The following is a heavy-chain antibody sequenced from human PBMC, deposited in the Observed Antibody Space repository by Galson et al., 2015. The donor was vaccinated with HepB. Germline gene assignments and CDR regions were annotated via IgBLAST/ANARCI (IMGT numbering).Heavy chain of an antibody. CDR1: GFTFSSYV. Sequence: SLRLSCAASGFTFSSYVMTWVRQAPGKGLEWVSTLSGSGSSTYSADSVKGRFTISRDNSKNTLYLQMNSLRVDDTAVYYCAKEGFADIVVVVATTPAEFFQHRGQGTLVTVSS. D-gene: IGHD2-15*01. CDR2: LSGSGSST. CDR3: AKEGFADIVVVVATTPAEFFQH. V-gene: IGHV3-23*01. J-gene: IGHJ1*01.